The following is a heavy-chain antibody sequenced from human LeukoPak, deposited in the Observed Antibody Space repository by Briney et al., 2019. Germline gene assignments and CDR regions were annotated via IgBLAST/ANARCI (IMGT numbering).Heavy chain of an antibody. Sequence: SVKVSCKASGGTFSSYAISWVRQAPGQGLEWMGGIIPIFGTANYAQKFQGRVTITADESTSTAYMELSSLRSEDTAVYYCARNYGSGSYYNLYYYYYMDVWGKGTTVTVSS. CDR2: IIPIFGTA. CDR1: GGTFSSYA. D-gene: IGHD3-10*01. CDR3: ARNYGSGSYYNLYYYYYMDV. J-gene: IGHJ6*03. V-gene: IGHV1-69*13.